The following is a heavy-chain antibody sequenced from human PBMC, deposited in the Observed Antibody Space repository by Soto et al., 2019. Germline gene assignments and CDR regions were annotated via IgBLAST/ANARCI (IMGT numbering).Heavy chain of an antibody. Sequence: QVHLVQSGTEVKKPGSSVKVSCKASGGTFSSSGFSWVRQAPGQGLEWMGMIVPSLDTTNYAQKFQARVTITADEVTSTADMKLRSLRSEDTAVYYCARWPQPRYTADPYAVDVWGQGTRVIVSS. V-gene: IGHV1-69*11. CDR1: GGTFSSSG. D-gene: IGHD3-16*02. CDR3: ARWPQPRYTADPYAVDV. CDR2: IVPSLDTT. J-gene: IGHJ6*02.